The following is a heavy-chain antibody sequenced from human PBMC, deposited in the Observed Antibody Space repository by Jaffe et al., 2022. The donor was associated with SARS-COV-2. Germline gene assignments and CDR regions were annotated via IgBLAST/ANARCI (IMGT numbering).Heavy chain of an antibody. CDR3: ARAGPEVGDYYYYGMDV. Sequence: QVQLVESGGGVVQPGRSLRLSCAASGFTFSSYGMHWVRQAPGKGLEWVAVIWYDGSNKYYADSVKGRFTISRDNSKNTLYLQMNSLRAEDTAVYYCARAGPEVGDYYYYGMDVWGQGTTVTVSS. CDR2: IWYDGSNK. V-gene: IGHV3-33*01. D-gene: IGHD1-26*01. CDR1: GFTFSSYG. J-gene: IGHJ6*02.